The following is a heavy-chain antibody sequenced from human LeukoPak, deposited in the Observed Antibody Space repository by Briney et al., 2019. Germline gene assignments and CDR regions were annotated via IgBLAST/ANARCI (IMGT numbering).Heavy chain of an antibody. CDR1: GFTFSSYW. Sequence: GGSLRLSCAASGFTFSSYWMTWVRQAPGKGLEWVANIKRDGSEKYYVDSVKGRFTISRDNAKNSLYLQMNSLRAEDTALYYCARGDSSGYYYDVDYWGQGTLVTVSS. D-gene: IGHD3-22*01. V-gene: IGHV3-7*03. J-gene: IGHJ4*02. CDR2: IKRDGSEK. CDR3: ARGDSSGYYYDVDY.